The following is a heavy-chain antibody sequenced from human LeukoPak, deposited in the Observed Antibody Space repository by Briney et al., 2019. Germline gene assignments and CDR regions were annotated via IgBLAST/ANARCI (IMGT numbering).Heavy chain of an antibody. J-gene: IGHJ4*02. D-gene: IGHD3-22*01. V-gene: IGHV4-59*12. CDR1: GGSIINYY. CDR2: IYYSGNT. Sequence: SETLSLTCTVSGGSIINYYWSWIRQPPGKGLEWIGYIYYSGNTNYNPSLKSRVTMSVDTSKNQFSLKLNSVTAADTAVYYCARFEKFYDSGAHYLDYWGQGVLVTVSS. CDR3: ARFEKFYDSGAHYLDY.